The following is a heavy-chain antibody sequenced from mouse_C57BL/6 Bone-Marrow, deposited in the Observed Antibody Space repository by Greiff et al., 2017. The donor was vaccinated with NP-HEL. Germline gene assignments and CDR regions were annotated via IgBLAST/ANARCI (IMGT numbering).Heavy chain of an antibody. CDR3: ARWWGPAWFAY. J-gene: IGHJ3*01. V-gene: IGHV1-75*01. D-gene: IGHD1-1*02. CDR2: IFPGSGST. Sequence: VKLMESGPELVKPGASVKISCKASGYTFTDYYINWVKQRPGQGLEWIGWIFPGSGSTYYNEKFKGKATLTVDKSSSTAYMLLSSLTSEDSAVYFCARWWGPAWFAYWGQGTLVTVSA. CDR1: GYTFTDYY.